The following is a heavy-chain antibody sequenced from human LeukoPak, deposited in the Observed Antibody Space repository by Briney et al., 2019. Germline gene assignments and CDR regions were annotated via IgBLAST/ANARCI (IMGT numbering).Heavy chain of an antibody. D-gene: IGHD6-13*01. J-gene: IGHJ5*02. V-gene: IGHV4-34*01. CDR2: INHSGST. CDR1: GGAFSGYY. CDR3: ARKSQYSSSWLNWFDP. Sequence: SETLSLTCAVYGGAFSGYYWSWIRQPPGKGLEWIGEINHSGSTNYNPSLKSRVTLSVDKSTNQFSLKRSSVTPPDTAVYYCARKSQYSSSWLNWFDPWGQGTLVTVS.